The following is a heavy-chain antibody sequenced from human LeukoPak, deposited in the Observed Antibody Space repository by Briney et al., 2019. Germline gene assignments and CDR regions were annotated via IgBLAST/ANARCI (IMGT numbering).Heavy chain of an antibody. CDR2: IRQDGSQK. D-gene: IGHD1-26*01. Sequence: GGSLRLSCAASGFTFSSYWMSWVRQAPGKGLEWVATIRQDGSQKYYVDSVKGRFTISRDNAKNSLYLQMNSLRAEDTAVFYCAKGGARLHSYYFDYWGQGTLVTVSS. CDR3: AKGGARLHSYYFDY. V-gene: IGHV3-7*01. CDR1: GFTFSSYW. J-gene: IGHJ4*02.